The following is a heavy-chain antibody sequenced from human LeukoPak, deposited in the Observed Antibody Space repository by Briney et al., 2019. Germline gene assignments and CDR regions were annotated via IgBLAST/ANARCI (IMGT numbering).Heavy chain of an antibody. J-gene: IGHJ4*02. CDR3: AKDALISYRGAWSQSDY. Sequence: HSGGSLRLSCAASGFTFSSYTMSWVRQAPGKGLEWVSGISGSGGSTYYADSVKGRFTISRDNSKNTLYLQMNRLRAEDTAIYYCAKDALISYRGAWSQSDYWGRGTLVTVSS. CDR1: GFTFSSYT. D-gene: IGHD2/OR15-2a*01. V-gene: IGHV3-23*01. CDR2: ISGSGGST.